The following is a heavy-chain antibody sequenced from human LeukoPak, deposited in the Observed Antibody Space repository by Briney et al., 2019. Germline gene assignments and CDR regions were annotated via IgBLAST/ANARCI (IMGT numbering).Heavy chain of an antibody. J-gene: IGHJ4*02. V-gene: IGHV4-39*07. CDR1: GGSISSSSYY. CDR3: ASIGITGTRIDY. D-gene: IGHD1-7*01. Sequence: KTSETLSLICTVSGGSISSSSYYWGWIRQPPGKGLEWIGSIYYSGSTYYNPSLKSRVTISLDTSKNQFSLKLSSVTAADTAVYYCASIGITGTRIDYWGQGTLVTVSS. CDR2: IYYSGST.